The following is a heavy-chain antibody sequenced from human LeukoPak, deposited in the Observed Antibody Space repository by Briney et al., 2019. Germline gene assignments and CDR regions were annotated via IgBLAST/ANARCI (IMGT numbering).Heavy chain of an antibody. D-gene: IGHD4-17*01. Sequence: GRSLRLSCAASGFTFSSYAMHWVRQAPGKGLEWVAVISYDGSNKYYTDSVKGRFTISRDNSKNTLYLQMNSLRAEDTAVYYCARDHDHGDQRLTFNFDYWGQGTLVTVSS. CDR3: ARDHDHGDQRLTFNFDY. CDR2: ISYDGSNK. CDR1: GFTFSSYA. J-gene: IGHJ4*02. V-gene: IGHV3-30*04.